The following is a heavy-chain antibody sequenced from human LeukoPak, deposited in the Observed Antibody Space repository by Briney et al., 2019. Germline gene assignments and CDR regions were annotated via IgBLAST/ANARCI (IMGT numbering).Heavy chain of an antibody. CDR3: AKIRPMIVVVSAFDY. V-gene: IGHV3-23*01. Sequence: TGGSLRLSCAASGFTFSSYAMSWVRQAPGKGLEWVSAISGSGGSTYYADSVKGRFTISRDNSKNTLYLQMNSLRAEDTAVYYCAKIRPMIVVVSAFDYWGQGTLVTVSS. D-gene: IGHD3-22*01. J-gene: IGHJ4*02. CDR1: GFTFSSYA. CDR2: ISGSGGST.